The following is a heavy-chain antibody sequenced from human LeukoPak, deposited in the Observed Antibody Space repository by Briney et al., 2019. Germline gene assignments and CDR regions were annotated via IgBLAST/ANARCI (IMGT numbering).Heavy chain of an antibody. V-gene: IGHV3-23*01. CDR1: GFTFSNYG. CDR3: AKSSTFYYYYSMDV. J-gene: IGHJ6*03. Sequence: GGSLRLSCAASGFTFSNYGMHWVRQAPGKGLEWVSAISGSGGSTYYADSVKGGFTISRDNSKNTLYLQMNSLRAEDTAVYYCAKSSTFYYYYSMDVWGKGTTVTVSS. CDR2: ISGSGGST.